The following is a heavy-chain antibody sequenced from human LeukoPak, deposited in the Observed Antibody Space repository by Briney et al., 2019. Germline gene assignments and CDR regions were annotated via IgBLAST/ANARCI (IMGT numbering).Heavy chain of an antibody. J-gene: IGHJ3*01. Sequence: PGGSLRLSCAASGFTSSNQCMDWVRQAPGKGLEWVGRTTDKAHRYTTQYATSVKGRFTISRDDSENSLYLQMNAVKTEDTAMYYGVIRTFAAFTLWGQGTMVTVSS. V-gene: IGHV3-72*01. D-gene: IGHD3-9*01. CDR3: VIRTFAAFTL. CDR1: GFTSSNQC. CDR2: TTDKAHRYTT.